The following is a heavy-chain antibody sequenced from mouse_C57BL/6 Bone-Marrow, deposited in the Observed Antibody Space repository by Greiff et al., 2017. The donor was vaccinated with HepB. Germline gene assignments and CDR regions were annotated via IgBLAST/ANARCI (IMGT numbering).Heavy chain of an antibody. CDR2: ISGGGGNT. J-gene: IGHJ3*01. Sequence: EVHLVESGGGLVKPGGSLKLSCAASGFTFSSYTMSWVRQTPEKRLEWVATISGGGGNTYYPDSVKGRFTISRDNAKNTLYLQMISLRSEDTALYYCARHSHYYGSSYPFAYWGQGTLVTVSA. CDR1: GFTFSSYT. D-gene: IGHD1-1*01. V-gene: IGHV5-9*01. CDR3: ARHSHYYGSSYPFAY.